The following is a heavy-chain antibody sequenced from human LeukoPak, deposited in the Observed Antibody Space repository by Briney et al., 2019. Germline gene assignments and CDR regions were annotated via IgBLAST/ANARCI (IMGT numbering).Heavy chain of an antibody. CDR3: ARDPAQSYYTDV. J-gene: IGHJ6*03. CDR2: INPNSRGT. Sequence: ASVKVSCKASGYSFTGYYIHWVRQAPGQGLEWMGWINPNSRGTNYAQKFQGGVTMTRDTSISTAYMELSSLTSDDTAVYYCARDPAQSYYTDVWGIGTTVTVSS. V-gene: IGHV1-2*02. CDR1: GYSFTGYY.